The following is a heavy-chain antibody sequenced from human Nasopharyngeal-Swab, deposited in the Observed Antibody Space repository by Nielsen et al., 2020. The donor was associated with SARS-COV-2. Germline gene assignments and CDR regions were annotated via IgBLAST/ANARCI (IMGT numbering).Heavy chain of an antibody. CDR3: ARDIPSRIAVAGTYYYYGMDV. CDR2: IWYDGSNK. Sequence: GESLKISCAASGFTFSSYGMHWVRQAPGKGLEWVAVIWYDGSNKYYADSVKGRFTISRDNSKNTLYLQMNSLRAEDTAVYYCARDIPSRIAVAGTYYYYGMDVWGQGTTVTVSS. V-gene: IGHV3-33*01. D-gene: IGHD6-19*01. CDR1: GFTFSSYG. J-gene: IGHJ6*02.